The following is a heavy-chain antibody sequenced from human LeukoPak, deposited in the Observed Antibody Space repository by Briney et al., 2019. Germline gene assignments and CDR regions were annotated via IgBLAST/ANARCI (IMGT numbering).Heavy chain of an antibody. V-gene: IGHV4-4*07. CDR2: IYTSGST. Sequence: SETLSLTCTVSGGSISSYYWSWIRQPAGKGLEWIGRIYTSGSTNYNPSLKSRVTMSVDTSKNQFSLKPSSVTAADTAVYYCARAGLGSYDSSGSSAFDIWGQGTMVTVSA. CDR1: GGSISSYY. CDR3: ARAGLGSYDSSGSSAFDI. D-gene: IGHD3-22*01. J-gene: IGHJ3*02.